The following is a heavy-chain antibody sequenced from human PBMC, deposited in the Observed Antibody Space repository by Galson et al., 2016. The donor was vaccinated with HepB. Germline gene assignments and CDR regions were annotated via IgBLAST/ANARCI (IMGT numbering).Heavy chain of an antibody. Sequence: SLRLSCAASGFTFKKYGFNWVRLTPGKGLEWLSYIERYSKIIRYTDSVRGRFTVSRDNAKNSVYLQLSGQRVEDTAIYYCARDGPNYNYDFWGQGTLVTVFS. V-gene: IGHV3-48*04. J-gene: IGHJ4*02. CDR3: ARDGPNYNYDF. CDR2: IERYSKII. CDR1: GFTFKKYG. D-gene: IGHD5-24*01.